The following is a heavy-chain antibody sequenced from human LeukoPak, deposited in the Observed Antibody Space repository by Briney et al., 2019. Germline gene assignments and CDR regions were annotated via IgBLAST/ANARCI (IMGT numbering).Heavy chain of an antibody. CDR1: GFTFSSYT. CDR3: ASEYSPNY. V-gene: IGHV3-21*01. Sequence: GGSLRLSCAASGFTFSSYTMNRVRQAPGKGLEWVSSISSSSYIYYADSLKGRFTISRDNAKNSLYLQMNSLRAEDTAVYYCASEYSPNYWGQGTLVTVSS. J-gene: IGHJ4*02. CDR2: ISSSSYI. D-gene: IGHD6-6*01.